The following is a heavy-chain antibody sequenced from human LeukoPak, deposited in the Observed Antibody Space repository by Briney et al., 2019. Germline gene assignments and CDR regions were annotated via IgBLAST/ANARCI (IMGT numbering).Heavy chain of an antibody. CDR3: ARTGDDSSGYYYVDAFDI. V-gene: IGHV3-21*01. Sequence: PGGSLRLSCAASKFTFSSYTMNWVRQAPGKGLEWVSSINSPSAYISYADSVKGRFTISRDNTKNSLYLQMNSLRAEDTAIYYCARTGDDSSGYYYVDAFDIWGQGTMVTVSS. CDR1: KFTFSSYT. J-gene: IGHJ3*02. CDR2: INSPSAYI. D-gene: IGHD3-22*01.